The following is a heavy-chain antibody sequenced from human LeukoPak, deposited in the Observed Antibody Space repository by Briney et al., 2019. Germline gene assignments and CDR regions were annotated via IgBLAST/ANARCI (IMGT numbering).Heavy chain of an antibody. CDR2: IIPIFGTA. Sequence: SVTVSCKASGGTFSSYAISWVRQAPGQGLEWMGGIIPIFGTANYAQKFQGRVTITADKSTSTAYMELSSLRSEDTAVYYCARRLPDPYSSGSYFDYWGQGTLVTVSS. D-gene: IGHD6-19*01. V-gene: IGHV1-69*06. CDR3: ARRLPDPYSSGSYFDY. J-gene: IGHJ4*02. CDR1: GGTFSSYA.